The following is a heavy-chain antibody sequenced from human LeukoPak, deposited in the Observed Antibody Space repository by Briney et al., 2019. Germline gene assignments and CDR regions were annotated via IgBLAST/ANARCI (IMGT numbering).Heavy chain of an antibody. CDR3: ASGIGYCSSTSCSNYMDV. J-gene: IGHJ6*03. CDR1: GYTFTGYY. D-gene: IGHD2-2*01. Sequence: ASVKVSCKASGYTFTGYYMHWVRQAPGQGLEWMGWINPNSGGTNYAQKFQGRVTMTRDTSISTAYMELSRLRSDDTAVYYCASGIGYCSSTSCSNYMDVWGKGTTVTVSS. CDR2: INPNSGGT. V-gene: IGHV1-2*02.